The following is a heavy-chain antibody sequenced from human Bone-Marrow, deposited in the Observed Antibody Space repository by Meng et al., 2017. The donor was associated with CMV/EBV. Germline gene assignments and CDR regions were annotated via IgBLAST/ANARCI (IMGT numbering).Heavy chain of an antibody. Sequence: GESLKISCAASGFTVSSNYMSWVRQAPGKGLEWVSVIYSGGSTYYADSVKGRFTISRDNSKNTLYLQMNSLRAEDTALYYCAKDSGRGVVIFSAFDIWGQGTMVTVSS. CDR2: IYSGGST. D-gene: IGHD3-3*01. J-gene: IGHJ3*02. V-gene: IGHV3-53*05. CDR1: GFTVSSNY. CDR3: AKDSGRGVVIFSAFDI.